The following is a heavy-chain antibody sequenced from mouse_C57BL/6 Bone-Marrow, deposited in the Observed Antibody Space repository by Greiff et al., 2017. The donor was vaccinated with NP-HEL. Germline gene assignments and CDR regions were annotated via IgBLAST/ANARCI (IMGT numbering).Heavy chain of an antibody. J-gene: IGHJ4*01. CDR1: GYTFTSYW. CDR3: ARIYYYGSKNAMDY. CDR2: IYPGSGST. V-gene: IGHV1-55*01. Sequence: QVQLQQPGAELVKPGASVKMSCKASGYTFTSYWITWVKQRPGQGLEWIGDIYPGSGSTNYNEKFKSKATLTVDTSSSTAYMQLSNLTSEDSAVYYCARIYYYGSKNAMDYWGQGTSVTVSS. D-gene: IGHD1-1*01.